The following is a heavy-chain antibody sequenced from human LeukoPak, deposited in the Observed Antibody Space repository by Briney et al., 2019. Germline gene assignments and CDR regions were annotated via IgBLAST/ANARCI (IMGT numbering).Heavy chain of an antibody. J-gene: IGHJ4*02. V-gene: IGHV3-30*03. Sequence: GGSLRLSCSASGFTFSGYVMHWVRQAPGKGLEWVATISYDEDNIYYADSVKGRFTISRDNSKDTLFLQMNSLKVEDTAIYYCEASWHYWGQGTLVTVSS. CDR1: GFTFSGYV. CDR2: ISYDEDNI. D-gene: IGHD1-26*01. CDR3: EASWHY.